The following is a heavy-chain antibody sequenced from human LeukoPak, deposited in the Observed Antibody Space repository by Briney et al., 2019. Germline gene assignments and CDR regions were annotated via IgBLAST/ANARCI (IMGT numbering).Heavy chain of an antibody. V-gene: IGHV5-51*01. Sequence: RGESLKISWKGSGYSFTSYWVGWVRQMPGKGLGWMGIIYPGDSDTRYSPSFQGQVTISADKFISTAYLQWSSLKASDTAMYYCARHELHDYGDYGVHAFDIWGQGTMVTVSS. CDR1: GYSFTSYW. D-gene: IGHD4-17*01. CDR2: IYPGDSDT. J-gene: IGHJ3*02. CDR3: ARHELHDYGDYGVHAFDI.